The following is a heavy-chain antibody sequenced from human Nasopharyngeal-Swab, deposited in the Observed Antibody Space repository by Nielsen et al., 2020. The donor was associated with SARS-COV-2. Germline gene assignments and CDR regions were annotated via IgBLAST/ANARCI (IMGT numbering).Heavy chain of an antibody. V-gene: IGHV3-74*01. J-gene: IGHJ5*02. D-gene: IGHD3-16*01. CDR2: IDEHGSTI. CDR1: GFTFRSYW. Sequence: LKISCVASGFTFRSYWMHWVRQVPGKGLVWVSRIDEHGSTINHADSVEGRFTISRDNAKNTLFLQMNSLRAEDTAVYYCGRDLGGRFSTWGQGTLVTVSS. CDR3: GRDLGGRFST.